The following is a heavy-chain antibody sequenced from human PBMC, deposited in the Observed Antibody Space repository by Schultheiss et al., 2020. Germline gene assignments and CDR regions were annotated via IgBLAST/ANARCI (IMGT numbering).Heavy chain of an antibody. Sequence: GGSLRLSCAASGFTFSSYSMNWVRQAPGKGLEWVSYISSSSSTIYYADSVKGRFTISRDNAKNSLYLQMNSLRAEDTALYYCAKELRFGESCFHYWGQGALVTVSS. D-gene: IGHD3-10*01. CDR3: AKELRFGESCFHY. CDR2: ISSSSSTI. J-gene: IGHJ4*02. CDR1: GFTFSSYS. V-gene: IGHV3-48*01.